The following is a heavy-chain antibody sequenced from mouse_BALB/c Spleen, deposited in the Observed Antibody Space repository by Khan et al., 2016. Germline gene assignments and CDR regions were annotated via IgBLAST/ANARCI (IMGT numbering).Heavy chain of an antibody. J-gene: IGHJ2*01. Sequence: QVQLQQPGAELARPGASVKLSCKASGYTFTSYWMQWVKQRPGQGLEWIGAIYPGDGDTRYTQKFKGKATLTADKSSSTAYMQLSSLASEDSAVEYCARRGGYGPFFDWVQGTTLTVSS. D-gene: IGHD2-2*01. CDR1: GYTFTSYW. CDR3: ARRGGYGPFFD. V-gene: IGHV1-87*01. CDR2: IYPGDGDT.